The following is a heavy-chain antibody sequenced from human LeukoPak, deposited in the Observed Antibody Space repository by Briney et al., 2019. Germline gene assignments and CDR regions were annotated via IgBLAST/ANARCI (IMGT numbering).Heavy chain of an antibody. D-gene: IGHD1-1*01. Sequence: GRSLRLSCAASGFTFGDYAMSWIRQAPGKGLEWVGFIRSKAYGETADYAASVKGRFTISRDDSKAIAYLQMNSLKTEDTAVYHCTRDRGAYNLYDYWGQGTLVTVSS. CDR2: IRSKAYGETA. CDR3: TRDRGAYNLYDY. J-gene: IGHJ4*02. CDR1: GFTFGDYA. V-gene: IGHV3-49*03.